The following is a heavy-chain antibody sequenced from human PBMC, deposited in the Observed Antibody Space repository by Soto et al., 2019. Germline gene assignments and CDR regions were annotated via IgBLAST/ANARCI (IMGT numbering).Heavy chain of an antibody. CDR3: AREIAARL. J-gene: IGHJ6*04. CDR2: IKQDGSEE. CDR1: GFTFSSYW. D-gene: IGHD6-6*01. Sequence: GGSLRLSCAASGFTFSSYWMSWFRQAPGKGLEWVANIKQDGSEENYVDSVKGRFTISRDNARNALYLQMNSLRVEDTAVYYCAREIAARLWGKGTTVTVSS. V-gene: IGHV3-7*01.